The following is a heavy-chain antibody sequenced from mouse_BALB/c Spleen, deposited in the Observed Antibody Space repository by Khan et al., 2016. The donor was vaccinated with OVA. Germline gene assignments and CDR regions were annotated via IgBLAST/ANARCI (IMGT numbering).Heavy chain of an antibody. Sequence: QIQLVQSGPELKKPGETVKISCKASGYTFTDYVMNWVKQAPGKGLGWMGWINTYTGEPTYADDFKGRFAFSLETSASTAYLQINNLKNEDTATDFCARFHGGYWGQGTTLTVSS. CDR2: INTYTGEP. V-gene: IGHV9-3-1*01. CDR1: GYTFTDYV. J-gene: IGHJ2*01. CDR3: ARFHGGY.